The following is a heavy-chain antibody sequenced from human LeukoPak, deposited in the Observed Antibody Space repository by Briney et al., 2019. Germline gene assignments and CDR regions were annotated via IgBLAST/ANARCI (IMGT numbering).Heavy chain of an antibody. CDR2: IYYSGST. D-gene: IGHD3-10*01. V-gene: IGHV4-59*01. CDR3: ARDLRRRGFDY. CDR1: GGSISSYY. Sequence: PSETLSLTCTDSGGSISSYYWSWIRRPPGKGLEWIGYIYYSGSTNYNPSLKSRVTISVDTSKNQFSLKLSSVTAADTAVYYCARDLRRRGFDYWGQGTLVTVSS. J-gene: IGHJ4*02.